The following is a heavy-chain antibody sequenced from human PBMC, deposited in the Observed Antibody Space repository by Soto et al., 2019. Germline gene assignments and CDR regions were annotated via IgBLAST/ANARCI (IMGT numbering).Heavy chain of an antibody. CDR2: IWYDGSNK. J-gene: IGHJ4*02. D-gene: IGHD2-15*01. CDR3: ARERDSYMDY. Sequence: GGSLRLSCAASGFTFSSYGMHWVRQAPGKGLGWVAVIWYDGSNKYYADSVKGRFTISRDNSKNTLYLQMNNLRAEDTAVYYCARERDSYMDYWGQGTLVTVSS. V-gene: IGHV3-33*01. CDR1: GFTFSSYG.